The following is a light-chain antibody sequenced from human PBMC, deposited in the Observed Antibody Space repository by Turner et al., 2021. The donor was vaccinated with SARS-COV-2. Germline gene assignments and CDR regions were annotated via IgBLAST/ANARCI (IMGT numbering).Light chain of an antibody. CDR3: QQYKSYPLT. CDR1: QDINIY. J-gene: IGKJ4*01. V-gene: IGKV1-16*02. CDR2: RAS. Sequence: DIQMTQSPSSLSASVGDRVTITCRASQDINIYLAWFQQKPGKAPKSLIFRASSLQSGVPSKFSGSGSGTDFTLTISSLQAEDFATYFCQQYKSYPLTFGGGTKVEIK.